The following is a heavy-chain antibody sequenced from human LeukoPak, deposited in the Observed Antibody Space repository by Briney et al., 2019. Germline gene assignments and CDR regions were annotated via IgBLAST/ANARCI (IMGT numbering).Heavy chain of an antibody. V-gene: IGHV4-59*01. CDR2: IYFSGST. J-gene: IGHJ4*02. D-gene: IGHD2-15*01. CDR3: ARGVVAAPQTFDY. CDR1: GGSISSYY. Sequence: SETLSLTCTVSGGSISSYYWSWIRQPPGKGLERIGYIYFSGSTNYNPSLKSRVTISVDTSKNQFSLKLSSVTAADTAVYYCARGVVAAPQTFDYWGQGTLVTVSS.